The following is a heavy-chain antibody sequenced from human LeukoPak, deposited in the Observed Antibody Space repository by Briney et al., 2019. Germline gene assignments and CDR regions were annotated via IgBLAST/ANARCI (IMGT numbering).Heavy chain of an antibody. D-gene: IGHD3-3*01. CDR3: ERRQYDFWSGYPRPFDC. CDR2: IYYSGST. Sequence: PSETLSLTCTVSGGSISSSSYYWGWIRQPPGKGLEWIGSIYYSGSTYYNPSLKSRVTISVDTAKNQFSLKLSSVTAADTPVYYCERRQYDFWSGYPRPFDCWGQGTLVTVYS. V-gene: IGHV4-39*01. CDR1: GGSISSSSYY. J-gene: IGHJ4*02.